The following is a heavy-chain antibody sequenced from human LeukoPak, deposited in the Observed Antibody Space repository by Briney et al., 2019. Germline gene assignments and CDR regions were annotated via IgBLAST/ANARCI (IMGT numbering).Heavy chain of an antibody. V-gene: IGHV4-34*01. J-gene: IGHJ4*02. CDR3: ARHRRGYGDY. Sequence: PSETLSLTCAVYGGSFSGYYWSWIRQPPGKGLEWIGEINHSGSTNYNPSLKSRVTISVDTSKNQFSLKLSSVTAADTAVYYCARHRRGYGDYWGQGTLVTVSS. CDR2: INHSGST. CDR1: GGSFSGYY. D-gene: IGHD6-25*01.